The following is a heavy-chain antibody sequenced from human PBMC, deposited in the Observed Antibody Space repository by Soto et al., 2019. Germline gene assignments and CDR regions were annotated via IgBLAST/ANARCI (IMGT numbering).Heavy chain of an antibody. D-gene: IGHD3-10*01. CDR2: INHSGST. J-gene: IGHJ4*02. Sequence: QVQLQQWGAGLLKPSETLSLTCAVYGGAFSGYYWTWIRQPPGTGLEWIGEINHSGSTNYNPSLKSGVTISVDTSKHQLSLKLTSVTAADTAVYYCARDKITALFDYWGQGTLVTVSS. V-gene: IGHV4-34*01. CDR1: GGAFSGYY. CDR3: ARDKITALFDY.